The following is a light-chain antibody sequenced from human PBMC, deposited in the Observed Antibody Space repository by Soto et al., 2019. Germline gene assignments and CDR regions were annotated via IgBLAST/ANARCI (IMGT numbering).Light chain of an antibody. CDR1: QSVSSSY. J-gene: IGKJ2*01. CDR3: QQYGSSPGYT. Sequence: EIVLTQSPGTLSLSPGERATLSCRASQSVSSSYLAWYQQKPGQAPRLLIYGASSRATGIPDRFSGSGSGTDFTLTIRRLEPEDVAVYYCQQYGSSPGYTFGQGTKLEIK. V-gene: IGKV3-20*01. CDR2: GAS.